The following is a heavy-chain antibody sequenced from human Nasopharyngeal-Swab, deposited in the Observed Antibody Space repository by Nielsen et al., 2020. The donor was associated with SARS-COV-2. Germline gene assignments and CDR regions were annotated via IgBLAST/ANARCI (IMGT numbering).Heavy chain of an antibody. CDR3: ARYKWELPDYFDY. CDR2: INFDGNDA. J-gene: IGHJ4*02. D-gene: IGHD1-26*01. CDR1: GFMFSSFY. Sequence: GGSLRLSCTASGFMFSSFYMEWVRQAPGKGLVWVSRINFDGNDAQYADSVKGRFTISRDNAKNSLYLQMNSLRAEDTAVYYCARYKWELPDYFDYWGQGTLVTVSS. V-gene: IGHV3-74*01.